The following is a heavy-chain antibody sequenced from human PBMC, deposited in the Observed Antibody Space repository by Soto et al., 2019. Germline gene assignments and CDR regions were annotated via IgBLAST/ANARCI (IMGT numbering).Heavy chain of an antibody. CDR3: ARERYYYDSSGYSLLTNYYYYGMDV. V-gene: IGHV1-46*01. J-gene: IGHJ6*02. CDR1: VYGYTGYY. Sequence: APVNLSRKASVYGYTGYYIDWVRLDTRKGLEWMGIINSSGGTTSYAQKFQGRVTMTRDTSTSTVYMELSSLRSEDTAVYYCARERYYYDSSGYSLLTNYYYYGMDVWGQGTTVTVSS. CDR2: INSSGGTT. D-gene: IGHD3-22*01.